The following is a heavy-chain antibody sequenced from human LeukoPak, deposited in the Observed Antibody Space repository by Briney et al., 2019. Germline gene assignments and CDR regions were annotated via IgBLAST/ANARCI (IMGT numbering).Heavy chain of an antibody. J-gene: IGHJ4*02. V-gene: IGHV2-5*01. D-gene: IGHD3-10*01. CDR3: AHKGRGSGSYTM. Sequence: SGPTLVKPTQTLTLTCTFSGFSLSTTGVGVAWIRQPPEKALEWLAVHYWNNDKSYSPSLKNRLTITKDTSKNQVVLILTNMDPVDTATYYCAHKGRGSGSYTMWGQGTLVTVSS. CDR2: HYWNNDK. CDR1: GFSLSTTGVG.